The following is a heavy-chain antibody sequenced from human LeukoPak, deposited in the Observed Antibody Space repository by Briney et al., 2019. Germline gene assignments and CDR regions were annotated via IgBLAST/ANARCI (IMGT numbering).Heavy chain of an antibody. CDR2: IYYSGST. CDR3: ARARLRSSLNWFDP. D-gene: IGHD4-17*01. V-gene: IGHV4-59*01. Sequence: SETLSLTCTVSGGSISSYYWSRIRQPPGKGLEWIGYIYYSGSTNYNPSLKSRVTISVDTSKNQFSLKLSSVTAADTAVYYCARARLRSSLNWFDPWGQGTLVTVSS. J-gene: IGHJ5*02. CDR1: GGSISSYY.